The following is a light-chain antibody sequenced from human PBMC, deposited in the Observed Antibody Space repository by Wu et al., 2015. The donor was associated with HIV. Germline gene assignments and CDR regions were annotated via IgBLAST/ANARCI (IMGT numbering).Light chain of an antibody. CDR1: QSVSSSY. J-gene: IGKJ2*01. V-gene: IGKV3-20*01. Sequence: EIVLTQSPGTLSLSPGERATLSCRASQSVSSSYLAWYQQKPGQAPRLLIYGASSRATGIPDRFSGSGSGTDFTLTISRPEPEDFAVYYCQQYGSSPVTFGQGTKLEIK. CDR2: GAS. CDR3: QQYGSSPVT.